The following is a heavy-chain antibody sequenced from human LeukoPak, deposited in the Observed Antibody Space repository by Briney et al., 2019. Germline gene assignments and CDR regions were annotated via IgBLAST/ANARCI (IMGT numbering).Heavy chain of an antibody. CDR3: ARDYGATVTFHY. Sequence: PGGSLTLSCAASGSTVSSNYMSWVRQAPGKGLEWVSVIYSGGSTYYADSVKGRCTISRDNSKNTLYLQMNSLRAEDTAVYYCARDYGATVTFHYWGQGTLVTVSS. CDR2: IYSGGST. V-gene: IGHV3-66*01. CDR1: GSTVSSNY. D-gene: IGHD4-17*01. J-gene: IGHJ4*02.